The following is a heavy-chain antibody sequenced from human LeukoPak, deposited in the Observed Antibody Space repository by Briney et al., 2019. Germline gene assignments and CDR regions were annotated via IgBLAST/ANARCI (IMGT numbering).Heavy chain of an antibody. CDR2: IKQDGSEK. CDR3: AKGGGYASDH. J-gene: IGHJ4*02. CDR1: GFTFSSYS. V-gene: IGHV3-7*01. D-gene: IGHD5-12*01. Sequence: GGFLRLSCAASGFTFSSYSMNWVRQAPGKGLEWVANIKQDGSEKFYVDSVKGRFTISRDNAKNSLYLQMNSLRAEDTALYYCAKGGGYASDHWGQGTLVTVSS.